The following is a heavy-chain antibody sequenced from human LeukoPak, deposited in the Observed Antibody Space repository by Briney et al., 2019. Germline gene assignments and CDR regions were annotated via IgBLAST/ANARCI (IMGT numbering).Heavy chain of an antibody. D-gene: IGHD2-15*01. J-gene: IGHJ4*02. CDR1: GYTFTSSW. Sequence: GESLKISCQVSGYTFTSSWIGWLRQMPGKGLEWMGIIYPADSDTRYKPSFEGQVTISADMSISTAYLQWSSLKASDTAMYYCARRYCSGGTCYFDYWGQGTLVTVSS. V-gene: IGHV5-51*01. CDR3: ARRYCSGGTCYFDY. CDR2: IYPADSDT.